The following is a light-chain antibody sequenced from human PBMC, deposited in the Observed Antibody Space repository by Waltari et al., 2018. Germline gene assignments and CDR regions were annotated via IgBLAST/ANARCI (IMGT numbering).Light chain of an antibody. CDR3: QVWESSRDHYV. CDR2: DDE. V-gene: IGLV3-21*02. Sequence: SYVVTQPPSVSVAPGQTAKITCGGNNIGSMKVHWYQQGPAQAPVLVVYDDEDRPPGIPELLSCSNCGNPAALTISRVEAGDEAVYYCQVWESSRDHYVFGSGTKVTVL. CDR1: NIGSMK. J-gene: IGLJ1*01.